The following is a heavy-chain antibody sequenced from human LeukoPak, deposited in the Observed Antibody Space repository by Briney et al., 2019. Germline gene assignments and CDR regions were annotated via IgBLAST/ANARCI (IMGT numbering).Heavy chain of an antibody. CDR1: GGSISIYY. CDR3: AREDDYVQGGMDV. Sequence: SETLSLTCTVSGGSISIYYWSWIRQPPGKGLEWIGYIYYSGSTNYNPSLKSRVTISVDTSKNQFSLKLSSVTAADTAVYYCAREDDYVQGGMDVWGQGTTVTVSS. V-gene: IGHV4-59*01. J-gene: IGHJ6*02. D-gene: IGHD3-16*01. CDR2: IYYSGST.